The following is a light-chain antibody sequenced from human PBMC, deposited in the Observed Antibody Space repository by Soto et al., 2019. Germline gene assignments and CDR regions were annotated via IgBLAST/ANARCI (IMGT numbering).Light chain of an antibody. V-gene: IGKV1-5*01. Sequence: DIQMTQSPSTLSASVGDRVTITCRASQSIGSWLAWYQQKPGKAPKLLIYDASNLGSGVPSRFSGSGSGTEFTLTISSLQPDDFATYYCQQYNSYSPYTFGQGTTLEIK. CDR1: QSIGSW. J-gene: IGKJ2*01. CDR3: QQYNSYSPYT. CDR2: DAS.